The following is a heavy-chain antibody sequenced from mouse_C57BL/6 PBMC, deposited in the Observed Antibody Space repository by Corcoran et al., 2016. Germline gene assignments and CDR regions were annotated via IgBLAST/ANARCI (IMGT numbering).Heavy chain of an antibody. CDR2: ISYDGSN. J-gene: IGHJ2*01. CDR1: GYSITSGYY. D-gene: IGHD2-3*01. V-gene: IGHV3-6*01. Sequence: DVQLQESGPGLVKPSQSLSLTCFVTGYSITSGYYWNWIRQFPGNKLEWMGYISYDGSNNYNPSLKNRISITRDTSKNQFFLKFNSVTTEETATYDCARDDGYPFDYWCQGTTLALSS. CDR3: ARDDGYPFDY.